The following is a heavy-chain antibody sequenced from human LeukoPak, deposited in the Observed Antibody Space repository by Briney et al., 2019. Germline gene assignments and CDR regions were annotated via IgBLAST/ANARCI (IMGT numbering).Heavy chain of an antibody. CDR3: ARGGSYLSAFDI. J-gene: IGHJ3*02. D-gene: IGHD1-26*01. V-gene: IGHV3-74*01. CDR1: GFTFSSHW. CDR2: INTDGSIT. Sequence: PGGSLRLSCAASGFTFSSHWMHWVRQAPGKGLLWVSRINTDGSITTYADSVKGRFTISRDNAKNTLYLQMNSLRAEDTAVYYCARGGSYLSAFDIWGQGTMVTVSS.